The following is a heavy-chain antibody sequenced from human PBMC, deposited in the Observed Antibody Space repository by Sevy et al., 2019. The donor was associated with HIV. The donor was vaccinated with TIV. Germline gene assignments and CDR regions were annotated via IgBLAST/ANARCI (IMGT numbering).Heavy chain of an antibody. CDR1: GYSLTSYW. Sequence: GESLKISCKGSGYSLTSYWIGWVRQMPGKGLEWMGIIYPGDSDTRYSPSFQGQVTISADKSISTAYLQWSSLKSSDTARYYCARLITMVRGEAFDIWGQGTMVTVSS. CDR3: ARLITMVRGEAFDI. V-gene: IGHV5-51*01. J-gene: IGHJ3*02. CDR2: IYPGDSDT. D-gene: IGHD3-10*01.